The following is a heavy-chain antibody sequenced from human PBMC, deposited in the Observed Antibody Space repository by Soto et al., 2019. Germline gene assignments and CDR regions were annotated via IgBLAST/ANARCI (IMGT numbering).Heavy chain of an antibody. Sequence: SEPMRVTSTVSDLTIRSRFYYRTRKRQPPGKGLQWIGSIYHSGSSYYKSSLKSRVSISVDTSKNEISLKVRSVTAADTAVYYCARAVAYSIPIVGVVAPYGLDVRGQGT. CDR2: IYHSGSS. J-gene: IGHJ6*01. V-gene: IGHV4-38-2*02. CDR3: ARAVAYSIPIVGVVAPYGLDV. CDR1: DLTIRSRFYY. D-gene: IGHD3-3*01.